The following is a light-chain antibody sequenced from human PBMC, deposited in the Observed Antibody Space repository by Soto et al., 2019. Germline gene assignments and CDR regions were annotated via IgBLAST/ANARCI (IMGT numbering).Light chain of an antibody. Sequence: QTVVTQEPSLTVSPGGTVTLTCASSTGAVTRGYYPNWFQQKPGQAPRAVIYSTSMKHSWTPARFSGSLLGGKAALTLSGVPPEDEVEYYCQLYFGGHVPRFGGGTKLTVL. J-gene: IGLJ3*02. CDR2: STS. CDR3: QLYFGGHVPR. CDR1: TGAVTRGYY. V-gene: IGLV7-43*01.